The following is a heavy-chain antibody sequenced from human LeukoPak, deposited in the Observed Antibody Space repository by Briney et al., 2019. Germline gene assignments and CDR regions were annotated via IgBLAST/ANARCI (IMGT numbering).Heavy chain of an antibody. V-gene: IGHV4-34*01. Sequence: PGGSLRLSCAASGFTFSTYWMSWIRQPPGKGLEWIGEINHSGSTNYNPSLKSRVTISVDTSKNQFSLKLSSVTAADTAVYYCARGRPPTGGGRNWFDPWGQGTLVTVSS. D-gene: IGHD7-27*01. CDR2: INHSGST. CDR1: GFTFSTYW. J-gene: IGHJ5*02. CDR3: ARGRPPTGGGRNWFDP.